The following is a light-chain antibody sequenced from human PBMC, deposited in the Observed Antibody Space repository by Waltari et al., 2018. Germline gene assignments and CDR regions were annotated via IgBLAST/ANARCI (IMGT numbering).Light chain of an antibody. CDR2: VAS. CDR3: QQYYSATLT. CDR1: QGISDS. V-gene: IGKV1-27*01. J-gene: IGKJ3*01. Sequence: DIRMTQSPSSLSASVGDRVTITCRASQGISDSLAWYQQKPGTVPKLLIYVASTLQSGVPSRFSGSGSGTDFTLTISSLQPEDFATYYCQQYYSATLTFGPGTKLDIE.